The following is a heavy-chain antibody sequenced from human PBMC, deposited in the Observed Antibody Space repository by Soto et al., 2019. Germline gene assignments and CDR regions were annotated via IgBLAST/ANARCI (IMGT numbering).Heavy chain of an antibody. CDR2: IWYDGSNK. D-gene: IGHD3-22*01. J-gene: IGHJ6*02. V-gene: IGHV3-33*01. CDR1: GFTFSSYG. Sequence: GRTLRLSCAVSGFTFSSYGMHWVRQAPGKGLEWVAVIWYDGSNKYYADSVKGRFTISRDNSKNTLYLQMNSLRAEDTAVYYFARDRYYYDSSGYCRDARSYYYYGIDVWGQGTTVTVSS. CDR3: ARDRYYYDSSGYCRDARSYYYYGIDV.